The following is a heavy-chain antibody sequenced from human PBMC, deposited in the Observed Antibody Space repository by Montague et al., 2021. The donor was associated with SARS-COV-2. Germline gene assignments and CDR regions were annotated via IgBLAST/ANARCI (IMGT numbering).Heavy chain of an antibody. CDR2: IYHSGST. J-gene: IGHJ5*02. CDR3: ARVPVLLWFGERGYWFDP. Sequence: SETLSLTCAVSGGSISSSNWWSWVRQPPGKGPEWIGEIYHSGSTNYNPSLKSRVTISVDTSKNQFSLKLSSVTAADTAVYYCARVPVLLWFGERGYWFDPWGQGTLVTVSS. D-gene: IGHD3-10*01. CDR1: GGSISSSNW. V-gene: IGHV4-4*02.